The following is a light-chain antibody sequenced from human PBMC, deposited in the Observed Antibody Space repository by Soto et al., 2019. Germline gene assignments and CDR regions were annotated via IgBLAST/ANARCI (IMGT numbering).Light chain of an antibody. CDR2: DAS. Sequence: DIQMTQSPSSLSASVGDRVTITCQASQDISNFLNWYQQKPGTAPKLLIYDASNLETGVPSRFSGSGSGTDFTFTISSLHPEDIATYYCQQYDNLPPFTFGPGTKVDIK. CDR3: QQYDNLPPFT. CDR1: QDISNF. V-gene: IGKV1-33*01. J-gene: IGKJ3*01.